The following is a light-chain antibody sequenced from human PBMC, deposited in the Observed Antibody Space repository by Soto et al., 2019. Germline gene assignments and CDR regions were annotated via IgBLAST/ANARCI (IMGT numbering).Light chain of an antibody. V-gene: IGLV2-14*01. CDR3: SSYTTSSTLLYV. Sequence: QSVLTQPASVSGSPGQSITISCTGTSSDVGGYNSVSWYQQHPGKAPKLMIYEVSNRPSGVSNRFSGSKSGNTASLTISGLQAEDEADYYYSSYTTSSTLLYVFGTGTKLTVL. J-gene: IGLJ1*01. CDR2: EVS. CDR1: SSDVGGYNS.